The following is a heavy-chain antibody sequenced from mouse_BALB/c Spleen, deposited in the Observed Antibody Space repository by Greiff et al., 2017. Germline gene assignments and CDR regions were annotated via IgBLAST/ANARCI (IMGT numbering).Heavy chain of an antibody. CDR3: ARCDGYYGGWYFDV. CDR1: GYTFTSYV. J-gene: IGHJ1*01. D-gene: IGHD2-3*01. Sequence: VQLQQSGPELVKPGASVKMSCKASGYTFTSYVMHWVKQKPGQGLEWIGYINPYNDGTKYNEKFKGKATLTSDKSSSTAYMELSSLTSEDSAVYYCARCDGYYGGWYFDVWGAGTTVTVSS. V-gene: IGHV1-14*01. CDR2: INPYNDGT.